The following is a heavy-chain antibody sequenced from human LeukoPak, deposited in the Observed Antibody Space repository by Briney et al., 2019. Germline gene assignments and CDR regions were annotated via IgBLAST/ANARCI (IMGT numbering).Heavy chain of an antibody. V-gene: IGHV3-64*01. CDR2: ISSNGGST. CDR3: ARAGGDAKNAFDI. Sequence: PGGSLRLSCAASGFTFSSYAMHWVRQAPGKGLEYVSAISSNGGSTYYANSVKGRFTISRDNSKNTLYLQMGSLRAEDMAVYYCARAGGDAKNAFDIWGQGTMVTVSS. J-gene: IGHJ3*02. CDR1: GFTFSSYA. D-gene: IGHD2-21*02.